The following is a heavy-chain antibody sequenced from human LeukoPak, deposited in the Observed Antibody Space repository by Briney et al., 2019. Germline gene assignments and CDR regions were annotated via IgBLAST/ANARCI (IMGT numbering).Heavy chain of an antibody. V-gene: IGHV3-23*01. Sequence: GGSLRLSCAASGFTFSGYAMSWVRQPPGKGLEWVSGISGGGSGTYYADSVKGRFTISRDNSKSTLYLHMSSLRAEDTAVYYCAKAMIPYGSGTNAFDFWGQGTVATVSS. CDR2: ISGGGSGT. CDR3: AKAMIPYGSGTNAFDF. CDR1: GFTFSGYA. J-gene: IGHJ3*01. D-gene: IGHD3-10*01.